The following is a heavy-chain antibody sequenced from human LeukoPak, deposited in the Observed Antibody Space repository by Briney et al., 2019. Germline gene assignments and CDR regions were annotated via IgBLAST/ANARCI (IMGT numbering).Heavy chain of an antibody. CDR1: GFTFTSYA. CDR2: VSGIGQTT. D-gene: IGHD6-6*01. CDR3: ASRVQLVFNY. V-gene: IGHV3-23*01. J-gene: IGHJ4*02. Sequence: PGGSLRLSCAASGFTFTSYAMNWVRQAPGQGLEWVSTVSGIGQTTYYADSVKGRFTISRDNSKNTLYLQMNSLRAEDTAVYYCASRVQLVFNYWGQGTLVTVSS.